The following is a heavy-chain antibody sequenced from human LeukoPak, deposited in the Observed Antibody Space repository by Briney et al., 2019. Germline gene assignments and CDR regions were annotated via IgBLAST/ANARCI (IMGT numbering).Heavy chain of an antibody. V-gene: IGHV4-59*01. CDR1: GGSISTYY. CDR3: ARDSCLYSDSGSYSYHGLDL. Sequence: SETLSLTCAVSGGSISTYYWGWVRQTPGKGLEWVGYIYYSGSTSYSPCLKSRVTISVDASKNQFALKLSSVTAADTAVYYCARDSCLYSDSGSYSYHGLDLWGPGTTVTVSS. D-gene: IGHD3-10*01. J-gene: IGHJ6*02. CDR2: IYYSGST.